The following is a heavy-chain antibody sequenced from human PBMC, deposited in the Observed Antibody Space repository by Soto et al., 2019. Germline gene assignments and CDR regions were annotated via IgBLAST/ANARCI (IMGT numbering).Heavy chain of an antibody. CDR2: ISGSGGST. V-gene: IGHV3-23*01. D-gene: IGHD3-10*02. CDR1: GFTFSSYA. J-gene: IGHJ5*02. CDR3: AKDPLVLNWFAP. Sequence: EVQLLESGGGLVQPGGSLRLSCAASGFTFSSYAMSWVRQAPGKGLEWVSAISGSGGSTYYADSVKGRFTISRDNSQNPPYLQMNSLRAQDTAVYYCAKDPLVLNWFAPWGQGTLVTVSS.